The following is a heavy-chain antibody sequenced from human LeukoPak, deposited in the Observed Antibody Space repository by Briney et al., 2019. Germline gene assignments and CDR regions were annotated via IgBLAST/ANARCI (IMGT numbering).Heavy chain of an antibody. CDR2: IYYSGST. D-gene: IGHD6-13*01. J-gene: IGHJ3*02. V-gene: IGHV4-59*01. CDR1: GGSISSYY. CDR3: AFRPKAARPFDAFDN. Sequence: SETLSLTCTVSGGSISSYYWSWIRQPPGKGLEWIGYIYYSGSTNYNPSLKSRVTISVDTSKNHFSLKLSSLPPAATAVYYFAFRPKAARPFDAFDNWGQGTMVTVSS.